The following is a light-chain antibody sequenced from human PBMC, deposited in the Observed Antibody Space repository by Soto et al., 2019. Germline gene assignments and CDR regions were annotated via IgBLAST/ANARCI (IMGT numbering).Light chain of an antibody. CDR1: QSVSSY. V-gene: IGKV3-15*01. J-gene: IGKJ5*01. Sequence: EIILTQSPGTLSLSPGERATLSCRASQSVSSYLAWYQQKPGQAPRLFIFRASTRATGVPARFSGSGSGTDFTLTISSLQAADFAVYHCQHYNNWPITFGQGTRLEIK. CDR3: QHYNNWPIT. CDR2: RAS.